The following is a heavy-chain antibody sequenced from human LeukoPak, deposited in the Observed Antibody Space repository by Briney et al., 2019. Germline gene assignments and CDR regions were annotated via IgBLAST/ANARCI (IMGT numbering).Heavy chain of an antibody. Sequence: SETLSLTCTVSGGSISSGDYYRSWIRQPPGKGLEWIGYIYYSGSTYYNPSLKSRVTMSVDTSKNQFSLKLSSVTAVDTAVYYCARSVDGGNSPFDYWGQGTLVTVSS. CDR2: IYYSGST. CDR3: ARSVDGGNSPFDY. J-gene: IGHJ4*02. D-gene: IGHD4-23*01. CDR1: GGSISSGDYY. V-gene: IGHV4-30-4*08.